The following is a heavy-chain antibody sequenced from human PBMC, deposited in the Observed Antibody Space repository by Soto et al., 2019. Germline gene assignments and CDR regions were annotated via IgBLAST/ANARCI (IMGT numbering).Heavy chain of an antibody. Sequence: QLQLQESGPGLVKPSETLSLTCTVSGGSISSSSHYWGWIRQPPGKGLEWIGSTYYSGSTYYNPSLKSRVTISVDTSKNQFSLKLSSVTAADTAVYYCASQQLVHYYYGMDVWGQGTTVTVSS. CDR1: GGSISSSSHY. D-gene: IGHD6-13*01. J-gene: IGHJ6*02. CDR3: ASQQLVHYYYGMDV. V-gene: IGHV4-39*01. CDR2: TYYSGST.